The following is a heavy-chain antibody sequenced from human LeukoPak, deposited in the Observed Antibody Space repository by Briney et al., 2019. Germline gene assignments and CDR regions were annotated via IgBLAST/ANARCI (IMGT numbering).Heavy chain of an antibody. V-gene: IGHV3-48*01. CDR3: ARDLGRGFDY. CDR2: ISSSSSTI. Sequence: GGSLRLSCAASGFTFSSYSMNWVRQAPGKGLEWVSYISSSSSTIYYADTVKGRCTISRDNSKNTLYLQMNSLRAEDTAVYYCARDLGRGFDYWGQGTLVTVSS. CDR1: GFTFSSYS. J-gene: IGHJ4*02.